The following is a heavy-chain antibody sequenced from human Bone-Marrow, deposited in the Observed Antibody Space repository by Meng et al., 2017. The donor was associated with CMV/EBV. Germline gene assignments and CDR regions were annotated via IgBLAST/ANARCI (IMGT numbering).Heavy chain of an antibody. CDR2: IIPILGIA. Sequence: SVKVSCKASGGTFSSYAISWVRQAPGQGLEWMGGIIPILGIANYAQKFQGRVTITADKPTSTAYMELSSLRSEDTAVYYCASPSSTSCYTRVCVRDYYGMDVWGQGTTVTVSS. D-gene: IGHD2-2*02. J-gene: IGHJ6*02. V-gene: IGHV1-69*10. CDR1: GGTFSSYA. CDR3: ASPSSTSCYTRVCVRDYYGMDV.